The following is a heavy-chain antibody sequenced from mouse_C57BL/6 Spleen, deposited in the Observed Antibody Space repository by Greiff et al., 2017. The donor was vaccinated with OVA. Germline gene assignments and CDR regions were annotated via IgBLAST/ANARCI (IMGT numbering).Heavy chain of an antibody. V-gene: IGHV5-16*01. CDR3: AREGAQSYAMDY. D-gene: IGHD3-2*02. CDR2: VTYDGSST. CDR1: GFTFSDYY. J-gene: IGHJ4*01. Sequence: EVQGVESEGGLVQPGSSMTLSCTASGFTFSDYYMAWVRQVPEKGLEWVSHVTYDGSSTYYLASLNSRFIFSRDNAKTLLYLQMSSLKSEDTATYYCAREGAQSYAMDYWGQGTSVTVSS.